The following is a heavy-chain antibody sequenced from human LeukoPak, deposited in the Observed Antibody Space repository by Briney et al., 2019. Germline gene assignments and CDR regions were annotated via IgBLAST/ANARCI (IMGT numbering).Heavy chain of an antibody. D-gene: IGHD1-26*01. CDR1: GFTFSSYS. J-gene: IGHJ5*02. V-gene: IGHV3-21*01. CDR2: ISSSSSYI. CDR3: ASGGGSYH. Sequence: PGGSLRLSCAASGFTFSSYSMNWVRQAPGKGLEWVSSISSSSSYIYYADSVKGRFTISRDNAKNSLYLQMKSLRVEDTAVYYCASGGGSYHWGQGTLVTVSS.